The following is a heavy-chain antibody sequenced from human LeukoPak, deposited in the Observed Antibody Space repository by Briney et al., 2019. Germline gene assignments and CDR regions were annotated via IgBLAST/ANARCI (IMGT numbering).Heavy chain of an antibody. J-gene: IGHJ3*02. CDR3: ARGAYGSGTYHDFDI. V-gene: IGHV3-33*08. D-gene: IGHD3-10*01. CDR2: IWYDGSNK. CDR1: GFTFNTYW. Sequence: GGSLRLSCVASGFTFNTYWMHWVRQAPGKGLEWVAVIWYDGSNKYYVDSVKGRFTISRDNSKNTLYLQMNSLRAEDTAVYYCARGAYGSGTYHDFDIWGQGTMVTVSS.